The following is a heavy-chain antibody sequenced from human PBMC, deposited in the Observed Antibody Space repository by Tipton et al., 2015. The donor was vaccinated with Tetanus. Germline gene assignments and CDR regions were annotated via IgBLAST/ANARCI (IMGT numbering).Heavy chain of an antibody. Sequence: TLSLTCAVYGGSVSSGSYYWSWIRQPPGKGLEWIGYIYYSGSTNYNPSLKSRVTISVDTSKNQFSLKLTSVTAADTAVYYCARGGAMVRGVILFDYWGQGTLVTVSS. CDR3: ARGGAMVRGVILFDY. D-gene: IGHD3-10*01. V-gene: IGHV4-61*01. CDR1: GGSVSSGSYY. J-gene: IGHJ4*02. CDR2: IYYSGST.